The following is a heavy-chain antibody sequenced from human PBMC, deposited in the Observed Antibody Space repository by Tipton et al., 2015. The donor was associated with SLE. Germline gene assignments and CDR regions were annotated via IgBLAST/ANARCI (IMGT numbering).Heavy chain of an antibody. J-gene: IGHJ5*02. CDR2: IYYSGST. V-gene: IGHV4-61*08. D-gene: IGHD3-3*01. CDR3: ARTMTRPLMWFDP. CDR1: GGSISSGGYY. Sequence: TLSLTCTVSGGSISSGGYYWSWIRQHPGKGLEWIGYIYYSGSTNYNPSLKSRVTISVDTSKNQFSLKLSSVTAADTAVYYCARTMTRPLMWFDPWGQGTLVTVSS.